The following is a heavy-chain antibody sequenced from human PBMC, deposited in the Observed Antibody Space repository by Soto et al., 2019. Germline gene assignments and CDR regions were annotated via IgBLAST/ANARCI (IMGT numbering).Heavy chain of an antibody. J-gene: IGHJ4*02. CDR2: ISTDGSST. CDR1: GFTFSSYW. CDR3: ARNRDGVDY. Sequence: EVQLVESGGGLVQPGGSLSLSCTASGFTFSSYWMHWVRQVPGRGLMWVSRISTDGSSTHYADSVKVRFTTSRDNAKNTLYLQLNSLRAEETAVYYCARNRDGVDYWGQGTLVTVSS. V-gene: IGHV3-74*01.